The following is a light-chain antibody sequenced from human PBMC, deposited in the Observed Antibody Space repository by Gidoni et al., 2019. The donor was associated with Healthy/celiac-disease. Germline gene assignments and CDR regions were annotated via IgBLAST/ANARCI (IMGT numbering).Light chain of an antibody. CDR1: QSISSY. V-gene: IGKV1-39*01. J-gene: IGKJ1*01. Sequence: DIQMTQSPSFLSASVGDRVTITCRASQSISSYLNWYQQQPGNAPKLLIYAASSLQSGVPSRFSGSGSGTDFTLTISSLQPEDFATYYCQQSYSTPRTFGQGTKVEIK. CDR3: QQSYSTPRT. CDR2: AAS.